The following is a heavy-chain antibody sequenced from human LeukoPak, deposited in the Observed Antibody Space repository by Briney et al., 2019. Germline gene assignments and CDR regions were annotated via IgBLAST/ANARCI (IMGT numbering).Heavy chain of an antibody. D-gene: IGHD3-3*01. CDR3: ARQGNYDFWSGYYFDY. Sequence: PSETLSLTCTVSGDSISSSSYYWGWIRQPPGKGLEWIGSIYYSGSTYYNPSLKSRVTISVDTSKNQFSLKLSSVTAADTAVYYCARQGNYDFWSGYYFDYWGQGTLVTVSS. CDR2: IYYSGST. V-gene: IGHV4-39*01. CDR1: GDSISSSSYY. J-gene: IGHJ4*02.